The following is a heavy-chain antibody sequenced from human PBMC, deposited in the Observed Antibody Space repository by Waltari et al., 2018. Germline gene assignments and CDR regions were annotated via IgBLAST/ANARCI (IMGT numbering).Heavy chain of an antibody. D-gene: IGHD4-17*01. CDR2: IYTSWST. CDR1: GGSISSGSYY. Sequence: QVQLQESGPGLVKPSQTLSLTCTVSGGSISSGSYYWSWIRQPAGKGLEWIGYIYTSWSTNYNPSLKSRVTISVDTSKNQFSLKLRSEDTAVYYCARRHNTVTTGDYGMDVWGQGTTVTVSS. J-gene: IGHJ6*02. V-gene: IGHV4-61*09. CDR3: ARRHNTVTTGDYGMDV.